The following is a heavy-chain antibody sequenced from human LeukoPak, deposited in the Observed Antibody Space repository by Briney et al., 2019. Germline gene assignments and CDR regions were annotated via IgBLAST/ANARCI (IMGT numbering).Heavy chain of an antibody. CDR1: GFTFSDHY. CDR2: ISSSSTNR. V-gene: IGHV3-11*06. J-gene: IGHJ3*02. CDR3: AREGIVVVAAAVGALDAFDI. Sequence: GGSLTLSCAAAGFTFSDHYMSWLRQAPGKGLEWVSCISSSSTNRDYAESVKGRFTISRDNAKNSLYLQMNSLRAEDTAVYYCAREGIVVVAAAVGALDAFDIWGQGRKVTVSS. D-gene: IGHD2-2*01.